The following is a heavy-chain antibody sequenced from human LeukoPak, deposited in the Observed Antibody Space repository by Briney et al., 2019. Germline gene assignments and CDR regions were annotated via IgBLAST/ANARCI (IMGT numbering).Heavy chain of an antibody. Sequence: SETLSLTCSDSRGSLSSGSYYWSWVRQPAGEGLEWLGRIYTSVSTSYNTSLKSRVTISVDTSKNQFSLKLSSVTAADTAVYYCAREGSGYYELTWGYDGYWYFDLWGRGTLVTVSS. CDR1: RGSLSSGSYY. CDR2: IYTSVST. V-gene: IGHV4-61*02. J-gene: IGHJ2*01. D-gene: IGHD3-3*01. CDR3: AREGSGYYELTWGYDGYWYFDL.